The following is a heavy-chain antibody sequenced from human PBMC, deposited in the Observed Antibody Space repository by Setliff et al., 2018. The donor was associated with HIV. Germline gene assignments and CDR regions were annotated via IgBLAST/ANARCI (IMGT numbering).Heavy chain of an antibody. CDR3: ARVSSTYWYSIFRNYYYHMDV. Sequence: SETLSLTCAVYGGSFSDNYWSWIRQSPGKGLEWIGEINHSGRTKNSPSLRSRVSISVDTSKTQFALKRSSVTAADTAVYYCARVSSTYWYSIFRNYYYHMDVWGKGTTVT. CDR1: GGSFSDNY. D-gene: IGHD2-8*02. V-gene: IGHV4-34*01. CDR2: INHSGRT. J-gene: IGHJ6*03.